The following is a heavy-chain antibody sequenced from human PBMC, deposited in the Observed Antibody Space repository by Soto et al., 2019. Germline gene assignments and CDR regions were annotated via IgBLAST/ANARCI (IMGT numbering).Heavy chain of an antibody. V-gene: IGHV4-31*03. J-gene: IGHJ4*02. CDR1: GGSISSGAYY. Sequence: TLSLTCTVSGGSISSGAYYWSWIRLHPGKGLEWIGYIYYSGSTYYNPSLKSRVTISVDTSKNQFSLKLSSVTAADTAVYYCARDTTGNYYDSSGYSLPVRYFDYWGQGTLVTVSS. D-gene: IGHD3-22*01. CDR3: ARDTTGNYYDSSGYSLPVRYFDY. CDR2: IYYSGST.